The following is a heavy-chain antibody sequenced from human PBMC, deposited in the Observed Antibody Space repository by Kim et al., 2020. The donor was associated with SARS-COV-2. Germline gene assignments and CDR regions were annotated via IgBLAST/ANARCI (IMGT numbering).Heavy chain of an antibody. V-gene: IGHV1-8*01. CDR3: AAPRDPGDAFDI. Sequence: ASVKVSCKASGYTFTSYDINWVRQATGQGLEWMGWMNPNSGNTGYAQKFQGRVTMTRNTSISTAYMELSSLRSEDTAVYYCAAPRDPGDAFDIWGQGTMVTVSS. CDR1: GYTFTSYD. CDR2: MNPNSGNT. J-gene: IGHJ3*02.